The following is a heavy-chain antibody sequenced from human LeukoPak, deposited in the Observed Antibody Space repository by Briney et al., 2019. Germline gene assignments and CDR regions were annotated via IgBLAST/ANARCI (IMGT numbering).Heavy chain of an antibody. J-gene: IGHJ4*02. CDR2: IYSGDRT. D-gene: IGHD6-13*01. V-gene: IGHV3-53*01. Sequence: GGSLRLSCVASGLSVRGSYMSWVRQAPGKGLEWVSVIYSGDRTYYADSVKGRFTISRDTSKNTLYLQMNNLRADDTAMYYCTRDLTGTTWSENDYWGEGTVDPISS. CDR3: TRDLTGTTWSENDY. CDR1: GLSVRGSY.